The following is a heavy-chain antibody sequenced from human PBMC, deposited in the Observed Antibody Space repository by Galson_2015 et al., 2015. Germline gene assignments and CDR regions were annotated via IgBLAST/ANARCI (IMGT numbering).Heavy chain of an antibody. J-gene: IGHJ6*02. CDR3: ARSLRGLYYYYGMDV. CDR2: IYSGGST. Sequence: SLRLSCAASGFTVSSNYMSWVRQAPGKGLEWVSVIYSGGSTYYADSVKGRFTISRDNSKNTLYLQMNSLRAEDTAVYYCARSLRGLYYYYGMDVGGQGTTVTVSS. CDR1: GFTVSSNY. V-gene: IGHV3-53*01. D-gene: IGHD2-8*01.